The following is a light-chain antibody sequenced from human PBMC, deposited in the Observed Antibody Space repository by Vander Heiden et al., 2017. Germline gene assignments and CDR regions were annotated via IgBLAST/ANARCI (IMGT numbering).Light chain of an antibody. CDR1: SSNIGAGYD. CDR2: ANS. CDR3: QSYDSSLSGSL. V-gene: IGLV1-40*01. Sequence: QSVLTQPPSLSGAPGPRVTFSCTGSSSNIGAGYDVHWYQQLPGTAPKLLISANSNRPSGVPDRFSGSKSGTSASLAITGLQAEDEADYYCQSYDSSLSGSLFGGGTKLTVL. J-gene: IGLJ2*01.